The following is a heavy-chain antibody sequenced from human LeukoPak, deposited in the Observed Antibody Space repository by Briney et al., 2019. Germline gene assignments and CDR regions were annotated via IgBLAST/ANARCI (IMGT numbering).Heavy chain of an antibody. V-gene: IGHV3-33*01. Sequence: GGSLRLSCAAAGFTFNHYGMHWVRQAPGKGLEWVAVIWSDGTNKYYADSVKGRFTISRDDSEKQVFLQMNSLKPEDTAVYFCARDAQRGFGYSNSLKYWGQGTPVTVST. CDR1: GFTFNHYG. CDR2: IWSDGTNK. CDR3: ARDAQRGFGYSNSLKY. D-gene: IGHD4-11*01. J-gene: IGHJ4*02.